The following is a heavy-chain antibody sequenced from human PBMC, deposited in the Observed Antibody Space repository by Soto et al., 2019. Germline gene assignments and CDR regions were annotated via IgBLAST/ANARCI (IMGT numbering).Heavy chain of an antibody. CDR3: ARRVYCSGGSCYFSPYYYYGMDV. D-gene: IGHD2-15*01. V-gene: IGHV4-34*01. Sequence: SETLSLTCAVYVGSFSGYYWSWIRQPPGKGLEWIGEINHSGSTNYNPSLKSRVTISVDTSKNQFSLKLSSVTAADTAVYYCARRVYCSGGSCYFSPYYYYGMDVWGQGTTVTVS. J-gene: IGHJ6*02. CDR2: INHSGST. CDR1: VGSFSGYY.